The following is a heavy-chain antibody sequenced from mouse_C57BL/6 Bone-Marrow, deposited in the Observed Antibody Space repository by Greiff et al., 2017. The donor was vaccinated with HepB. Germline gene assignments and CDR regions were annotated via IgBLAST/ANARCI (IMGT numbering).Heavy chain of an antibody. CDR1: GYTFTDYE. CDR3: TVVSYYFDY. Sequence: LQESGAELVRPGASVTLSCKASGYTFTDYEMHWVKQTPVHGLEWIGAIDPETGGTAYNQKFKGKAILTADKSSSTAYMELRSLTSEDSAVYHTTVVSYYFDYWGLGTTLTVSS. J-gene: IGHJ2*01. CDR2: IDPETGGT. V-gene: IGHV1-15*01. D-gene: IGHD1-1*01.